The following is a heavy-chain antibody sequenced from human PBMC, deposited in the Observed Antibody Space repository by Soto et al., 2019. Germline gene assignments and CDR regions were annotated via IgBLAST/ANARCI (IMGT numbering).Heavy chain of an antibody. J-gene: IGHJ6*02. CDR3: ARHPSDYYDMDV. CDR1: GYGFTSYW. V-gene: IGHV5-10-1*01. CDR2: IDPSDSYT. Sequence: GESLKISCKGSGYGFTSYWINWVRQMPGKGLEWMGKIDPSDSYTNYSPSFQGHVTISVDKSISTAYLQWSSLRASDTAMYYCARHPSDYYDMDVWGQGITVTVSS.